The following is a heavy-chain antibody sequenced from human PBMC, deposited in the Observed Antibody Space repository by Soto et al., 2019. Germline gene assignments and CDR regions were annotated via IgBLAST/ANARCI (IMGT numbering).Heavy chain of an antibody. J-gene: IGHJ4*02. Sequence: GSLRLPCAASGFTFSSYSMNWVRQAPGKGLEWVSSISSSSSYIYYADSVKGRFTISRDNAKNSLYLQMNSLRAEDTAVYYCARVDSSGYQAYFDYWGQGTPVTVYS. V-gene: IGHV3-21*01. CDR2: ISSSSSYI. CDR3: ARVDSSGYQAYFDY. CDR1: GFTFSSYS. D-gene: IGHD3-22*01.